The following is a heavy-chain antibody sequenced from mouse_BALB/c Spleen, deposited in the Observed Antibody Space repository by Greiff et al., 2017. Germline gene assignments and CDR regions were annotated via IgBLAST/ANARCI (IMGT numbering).Heavy chain of an antibody. Sequence: EVKVEESGGGLVKPGGSLKLSCAASGFTFSSYAMSWVRQSPEKRLEWVAEISSGGSYTYYPDTVTGRFTISRDNAKNTLYLEMSSLRSEDTAMYYCARANYDYDEDYAMDYWGQGTSVTVSS. J-gene: IGHJ4*01. CDR1: GFTFSSYA. CDR2: ISSGGSYT. D-gene: IGHD2-4*01. CDR3: ARANYDYDEDYAMDY. V-gene: IGHV5-9-4*01.